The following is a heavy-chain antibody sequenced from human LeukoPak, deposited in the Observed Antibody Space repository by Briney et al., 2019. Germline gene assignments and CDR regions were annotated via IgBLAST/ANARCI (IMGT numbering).Heavy chain of an antibody. CDR1: GYTFTGYY. D-gene: IGHD3-3*01. J-gene: IGHJ4*02. CDR2: INPNSGGT. V-gene: IGHV1-2*02. Sequence: GASVKVSCKASGYTFTGYYMHWVRQAPGQGLEWMGWINPNSGGTNYAQKFQGRVTMTRDTSISTAYMELSRLRSDDTAVYYCARGLSRDFWSGYWGNDYWGQGTLVTVSS. CDR3: ARGLSRDFWSGYWGNDY.